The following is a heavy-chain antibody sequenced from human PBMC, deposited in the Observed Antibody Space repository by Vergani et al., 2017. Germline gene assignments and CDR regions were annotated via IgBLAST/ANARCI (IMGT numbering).Heavy chain of an antibody. CDR2: ISSSSSYI. CDR1: GFTFSSYS. V-gene: IGHV3-21*01. D-gene: IGHD3-22*01. CDR3: ARGLFTTAGXFDP. Sequence: EVQLVESGGGLVKPGGSLRLSCAASGFTFSSYSMNWVRQAPGKGLEWVSSISSSSSYIYYADSVKGRFTISRDNAKNSLYLQMNSLRAEDTAVYYRARGLFTTAGXFDPWGQGTLVTVSS. J-gene: IGHJ5*02.